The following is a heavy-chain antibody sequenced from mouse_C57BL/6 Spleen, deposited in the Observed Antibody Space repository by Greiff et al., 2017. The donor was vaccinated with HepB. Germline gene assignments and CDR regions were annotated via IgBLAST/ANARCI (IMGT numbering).Heavy chain of an antibody. J-gene: IGHJ3*01. CDR1: GYTFTSYW. Sequence: QVQLQQPGAELVKPGASVKVSCKASGYTFTSYWMHWVKQRPGQGLEWIGRIHPSDSDTNYNQKFKGKATLTVDKSSSTAYMQLSSLTSEDSAVYDCAQFLYYDYDRVAYWGQGTLVTVSA. CDR3: AQFLYYDYDRVAY. V-gene: IGHV1-74*01. D-gene: IGHD2-4*01. CDR2: IHPSDSDT.